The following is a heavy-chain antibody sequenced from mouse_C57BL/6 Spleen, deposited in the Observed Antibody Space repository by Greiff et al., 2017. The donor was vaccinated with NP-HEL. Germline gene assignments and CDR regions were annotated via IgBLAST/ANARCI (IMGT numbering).Heavy chain of an antibody. V-gene: IGHV5-9*04. D-gene: IGHD4-1*01. CDR2: ISGGGGNT. J-gene: IGHJ2*01. Sequence: EVKLMESGGGLVKPGGSLKLSCAASGFTFSSYTMSWVRQTPEKRLEWVATISGGGGNTYYPDSVQGRFTISRHNAKNTLYLQMSRLRSEDTAVYYYARQKAGTSDYWGQGTTLTVSS. CDR3: ARQKAGTSDY. CDR1: GFTFSSYT.